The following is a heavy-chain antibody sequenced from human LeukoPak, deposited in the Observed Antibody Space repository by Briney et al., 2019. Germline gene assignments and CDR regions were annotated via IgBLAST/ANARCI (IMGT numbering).Heavy chain of an antibody. CDR3: ARVGSQDPNSGSYPYYYYYYMDV. CDR1: GGTFSSYA. V-gene: IGHV1-69*13. J-gene: IGHJ6*03. CDR2: IIPIFGTA. Sequence: SVKVSCKASGGTFSSYAISWVRQAPGQGLEWMGGIIPIFGTANYAQKFQGRVTITADESTSTAYMELSSLRSEDTAVYYCARVGSQDPNSGSYPYYYYYYMDVWGKGPTVTVPS. D-gene: IGHD1-26*01.